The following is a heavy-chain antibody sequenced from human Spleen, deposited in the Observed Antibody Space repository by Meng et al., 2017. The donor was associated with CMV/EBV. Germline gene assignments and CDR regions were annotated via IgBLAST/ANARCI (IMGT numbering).Heavy chain of an antibody. Sequence: GESLKISCAASGFTFSDYYMSWIRQAPGKGLEWVSYISRSGSTTYYAESVKGRFTISRDNAKNSLYLQMNSLRAEDTAVYYCARDKTSSGYYYPFDYWGQGTLVTVSS. CDR3: ARDKTSSGYYYPFDY. CDR1: GFTFSDYY. CDR2: ISRSGSTT. V-gene: IGHV3-11*04. J-gene: IGHJ4*02. D-gene: IGHD3-22*01.